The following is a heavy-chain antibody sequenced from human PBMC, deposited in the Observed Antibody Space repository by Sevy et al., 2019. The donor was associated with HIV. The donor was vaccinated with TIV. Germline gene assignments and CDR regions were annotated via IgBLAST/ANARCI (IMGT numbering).Heavy chain of an antibody. J-gene: IGHJ5*02. CDR1: GGSISSYY. CDR3: ARDNTYYYDSSGRRDWFDP. D-gene: IGHD3-22*01. Sequence: SETLSLTCTVSGGSISSYYWSWIRQPPGKGLEWIGYIYYSGSTNYNPSPKSRVTISVDTSKNQFSLKLSSVTAADTAAYYCARDNTYYYDSSGRRDWFDPWGQGTLVTVSS. V-gene: IGHV4-59*01. CDR2: IYYSGST.